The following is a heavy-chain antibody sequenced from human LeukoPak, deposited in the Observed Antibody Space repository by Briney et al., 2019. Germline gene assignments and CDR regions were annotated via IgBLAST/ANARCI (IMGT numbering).Heavy chain of an antibody. Sequence: SETLSLTYTVSGGSISSYYWSWIRQPPGKGLEWIGYIYYSGSTNYNPSLKSRVTISVDTSKNQFSLKLSSVTAADTAVYYCARVGATQYNWFDPWGQGTLVTVSS. D-gene: IGHD1-26*01. CDR3: ARVGATQYNWFDP. V-gene: IGHV4-59*08. CDR1: GGSISSYY. CDR2: IYYSGST. J-gene: IGHJ5*02.